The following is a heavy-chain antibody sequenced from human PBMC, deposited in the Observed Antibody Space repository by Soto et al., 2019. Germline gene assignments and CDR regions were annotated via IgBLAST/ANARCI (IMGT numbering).Heavy chain of an antibody. CDR3: ARRSNWNSAATDF. CDR1: GYIFTTYW. CDR2: IYPGDSDV. V-gene: IGHV5-51*01. D-gene: IGHD1-20*01. Sequence: PGESLKISCKGSGYIFTTYWIAWVRQMPGKGPEWIGIIYPGDSDVRYSPSFQGHVTISADKSINTAYLQWSSLKASDSAMYYCARRSNWNSAATDFWGQGTLVTVYS. J-gene: IGHJ4*02.